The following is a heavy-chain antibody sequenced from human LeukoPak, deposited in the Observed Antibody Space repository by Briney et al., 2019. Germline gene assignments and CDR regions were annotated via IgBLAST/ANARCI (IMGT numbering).Heavy chain of an antibody. CDR2: IYYSGST. CDR3: ARVSAWSSTSHPTYGMDV. CDR1: GGSISSYY. D-gene: IGHD2-2*01. Sequence: SETLSLTCTVSGGSISSYYWSWIRQPPGKGLEWIGYIYYSGSTNYNPSLKSRVTISLDTSKNQFSLKLSSVTAADTAVYYCARVSAWSSTSHPTYGMDVWGQGITVTVSS. J-gene: IGHJ6*02. V-gene: IGHV4-59*12.